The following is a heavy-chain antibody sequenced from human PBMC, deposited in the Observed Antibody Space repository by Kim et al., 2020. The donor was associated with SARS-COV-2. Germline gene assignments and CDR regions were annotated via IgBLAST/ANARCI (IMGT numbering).Heavy chain of an antibody. CDR2: IYYSGST. Sequence: SETLSLTCTVSGGSISSGGYYWSWIRQHPGKGLEWIGYIYYSGSTYYNPSLKSRVTISVDTSKNQFYLKLSSVTAADTTMYYCARDRSRERELLRFSYYYGMDIWGQGTTVTVSS. CDR1: GGSISSGGYY. D-gene: IGHD1-26*01. J-gene: IGHJ6*02. CDR3: ARDRSRERELLRFSYYYGMDI. V-gene: IGHV4-31*03.